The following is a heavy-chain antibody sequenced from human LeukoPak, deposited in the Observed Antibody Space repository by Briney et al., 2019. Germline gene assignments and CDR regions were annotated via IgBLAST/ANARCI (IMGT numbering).Heavy chain of an antibody. CDR1: GGSISSYY. D-gene: IGHD3-3*01. V-gene: IGHV4-59*01. CDR2: IYYRGST. CDR3: ARVCRSRITIFGVVIIPSWFDP. J-gene: IGHJ5*02. Sequence: TSETLSLTCTVSGGSISSYYWSWIRQPPGKGLEWIGCIYYRGSTNYNPSLKSRVTISVDTSKNQFSLKLSSVTAADTAVYYCARVCRSRITIFGVVIIPSWFDPWGQGTLVTVSS.